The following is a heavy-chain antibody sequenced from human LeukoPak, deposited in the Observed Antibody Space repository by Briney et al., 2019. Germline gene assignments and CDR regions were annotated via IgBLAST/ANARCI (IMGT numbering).Heavy chain of an antibody. J-gene: IGHJ3*02. CDR2: ISWNSGSI. CDR1: GFTFDDYA. CDR3: AKDRGIHAKYSGSARAGYAFDI. D-gene: IGHD1-26*01. V-gene: IGHV3-9*01. Sequence: GGSLRLSCAASGFTFDDYAMHWVRQAPGKGLEWVSGISWNSGSIGYADSVKGRFTISRDNAKNSLYLQMNSLRAEDTALYYCAKDRGIHAKYSGSARAGYAFDIWGQGTMVTVSS.